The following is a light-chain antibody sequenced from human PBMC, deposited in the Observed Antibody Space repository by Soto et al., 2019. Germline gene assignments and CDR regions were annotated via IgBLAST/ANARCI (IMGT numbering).Light chain of an antibody. CDR3: QQYDAWPYT. V-gene: IGKV3-15*01. CDR2: RAS. Sequence: EKVRTQSPVTLSMSPGERATLSCRASQSISTNLAWYHQKPGQAPRLLIYRASTRAAGVPARFSGSGSGTEFTLTISSLQPEDFAIYYCQQYDAWPYTFGQGTKLEI. J-gene: IGKJ2*01. CDR1: QSISTN.